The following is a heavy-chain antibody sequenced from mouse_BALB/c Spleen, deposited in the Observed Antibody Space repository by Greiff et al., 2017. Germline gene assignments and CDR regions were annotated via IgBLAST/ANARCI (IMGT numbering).Heavy chain of an antibody. Sequence: VMLVESGPGLVAPSQSLSITCTVSGFSLTSYGVHWVRQPPGKGLEWLGVIWAGGSTNYNSALMSRLSISKDNSKSQVFLKMNSLQTDDTAMYYCARGGNYERVYAMDYWGQGTSVTVSS. CDR1: GFSLTSYG. CDR2: IWAGGST. J-gene: IGHJ4*01. D-gene: IGHD2-1*01. V-gene: IGHV2-9*02. CDR3: ARGGNYERVYAMDY.